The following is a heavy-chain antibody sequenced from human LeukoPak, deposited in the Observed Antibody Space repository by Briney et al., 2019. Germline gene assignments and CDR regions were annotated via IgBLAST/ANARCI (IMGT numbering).Heavy chain of an antibody. CDR2: IYYSGST. V-gene: IGHV4-59*01. CDR3: ARTTYGGKAFDY. J-gene: IGHJ4*02. CDR1: GGSISSYY. D-gene: IGHD4-23*01. Sequence: PSETLSLTCTVSGGSISSYYWSWIRQPPGKGLEWIGYIYYSGSTNYNPSLKSRVTISVDTSKNQFSLKLSSVTAEDTAVYYCARTTYGGKAFDYWGQGTLVTVSS.